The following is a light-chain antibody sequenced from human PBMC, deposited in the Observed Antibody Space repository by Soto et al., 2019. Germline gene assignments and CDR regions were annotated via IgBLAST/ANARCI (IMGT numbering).Light chain of an antibody. Sequence: ESVLTQSPGTLSLSPGERATLSCRASQTIIGNYLAWYQQKPGQAPRLLIYGASNRATGVPDRFSGSYSGTDFSLTITRLEPEDFAVYYYEQHVNSVYIFGQGTRLEIK. V-gene: IGKV3-20*01. CDR1: QTIIGNY. J-gene: IGKJ2*01. CDR3: EQHVNSVYI. CDR2: GAS.